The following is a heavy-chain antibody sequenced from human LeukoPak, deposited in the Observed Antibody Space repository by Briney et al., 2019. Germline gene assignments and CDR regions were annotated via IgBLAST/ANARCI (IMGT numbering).Heavy chain of an antibody. D-gene: IGHD3-10*01. CDR1: GGSFSGYY. CDR3: ARGGLVLWFGELLHPLPFDY. CDR2: INHSGST. J-gene: IGHJ4*02. V-gene: IGHV4-34*01. Sequence: SETLSLTCAVYGGSFSGYYWSWIRQPPGKGLEWIGEINHSGSTNYNPSLKSRVTISVDTSKNQFSLKLSSVTAADTAVYYCARGGLVLWFGELLHPLPFDYWGQGTLVTVSS.